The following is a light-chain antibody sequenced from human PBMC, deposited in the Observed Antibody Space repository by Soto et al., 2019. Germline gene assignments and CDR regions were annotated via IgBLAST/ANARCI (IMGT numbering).Light chain of an antibody. J-gene: IGKJ1*01. V-gene: IGKV3-15*01. CDR3: QHYNNWPLT. CDR2: GAS. CDR1: QSVSSN. Sequence: EIVMTQSPDTLSVSPGERASLSCRASQSVSSNLAWYQQNPGQAPRLLIYGASVRATGIPARFSGSGSGTEFTLTISSLQSEDFAVYYCQHYNNWPLTFGQGTKVEIK.